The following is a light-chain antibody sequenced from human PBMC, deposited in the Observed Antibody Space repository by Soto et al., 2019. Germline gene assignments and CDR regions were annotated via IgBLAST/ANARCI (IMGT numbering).Light chain of an antibody. CDR2: SNN. CDR1: SSNIGSNT. CDR3: AAWDDSLNGPV. Sequence: QSVLTQPPSASGTPGQRVTISCSGSSSNIGSNTVNWYQQLPGTAPKLLIYSNNQRPSGVPDRFSGSKSGTSASLAISRLQSEDEADYYCAAWDDSLNGPVFGGGTKVTV. J-gene: IGLJ3*02. V-gene: IGLV1-44*01.